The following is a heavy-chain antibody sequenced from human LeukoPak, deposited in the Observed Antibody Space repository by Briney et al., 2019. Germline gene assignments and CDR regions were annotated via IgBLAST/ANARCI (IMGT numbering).Heavy chain of an antibody. CDR1: GFNFDDHA. J-gene: IGHJ4*02. V-gene: IGHV3-23*01. CDR3: AKDFRRPFDY. CDR2: ISGSGGST. Sequence: PGGSLRLSCAAPGFNFDDHAIHWVRQAPGKGLEWVSAISGSGGSTYYADSVKGRFTISRDNSKNTLYLQMNSLRAEDTAVYYCAKDFRRPFDYWGQGTLVTVSS.